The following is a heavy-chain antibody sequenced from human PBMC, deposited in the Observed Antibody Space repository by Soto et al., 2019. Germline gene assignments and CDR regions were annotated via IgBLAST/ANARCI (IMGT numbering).Heavy chain of an antibody. CDR3: ARDGGISRFNGFAS. CDR1: AYTFTSYD. J-gene: IGHJ5*02. Sequence: ASVKVSCKAAAYTFTSYDINWVRQATGQDFEWMGWMNPNNGNTAYAEMFQGRVTITTDTSKSTVFMELSSLKSEDTAVYYCARDGGISRFNGFASWGQGTQVTVSS. D-gene: IGHD3-16*01. V-gene: IGHV1-8*01. CDR2: MNPNNGNT.